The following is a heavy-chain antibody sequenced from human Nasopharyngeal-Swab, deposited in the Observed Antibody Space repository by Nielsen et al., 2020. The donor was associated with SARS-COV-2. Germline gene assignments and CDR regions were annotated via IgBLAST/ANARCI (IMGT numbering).Heavy chain of an antibody. CDR2: IYFSGTT. Sequence: RQAPGKGLEWIGSIYFSGTTYYSPSLRGRATISVDTPNNQFSLKLPSVTAADTAVYYCARRAATSFVEPLRTVYFDYWGQGALVTVS. D-gene: IGHD3-3*01. J-gene: IGHJ4*02. CDR3: ARRAATSFVEPLRTVYFDY. V-gene: IGHV4-39*01.